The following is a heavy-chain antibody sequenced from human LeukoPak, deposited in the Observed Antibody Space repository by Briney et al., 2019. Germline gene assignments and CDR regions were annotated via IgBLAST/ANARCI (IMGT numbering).Heavy chain of an antibody. Sequence: GGSLRLSCVVSGFTFSSYWMHWVRQGPGKGLVWVSRIDTGGSNTLHADSVRGRFTISRDNAKNTLYLQMNSLRVEDTAMYYCARVGREYSNSSPPDYWGQGTLVTVSS. D-gene: IGHD6-6*01. CDR2: IDTGGSNT. CDR1: GFTFSSYW. J-gene: IGHJ4*02. CDR3: ARVGREYSNSSPPDY. V-gene: IGHV3-74*01.